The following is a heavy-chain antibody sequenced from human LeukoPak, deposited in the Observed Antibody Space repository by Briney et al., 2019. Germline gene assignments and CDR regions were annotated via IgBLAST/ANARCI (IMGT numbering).Heavy chain of an antibody. D-gene: IGHD1-26*01. CDR3: TRESGAFSPFGS. J-gene: IGHJ4*02. CDR2: VHLNGAT. CDR1: GGSILSTNW. V-gene: IGHV4-4*02. Sequence: SGTLSLTCAVSGGSILSTNWWSWVRQPPGKGLEWIGEVHLNGATNYNPSVEGRVTMSIDKSKNHLSLKVISVTAADTAMYYCTRESGAFSPFGSWGQGTLVTVSS.